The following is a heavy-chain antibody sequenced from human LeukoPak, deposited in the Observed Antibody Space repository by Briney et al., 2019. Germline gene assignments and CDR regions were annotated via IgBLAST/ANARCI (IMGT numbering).Heavy chain of an antibody. D-gene: IGHD6-19*01. CDR2: IYTSGST. CDR3: AREGTRQWLSYFFDY. CDR1: GGSISSYY. V-gene: IGHV4-4*07. J-gene: IGHJ4*02. Sequence: SETLSLTCTVSGGSISSYYWSWIWQPAGKGLEWIGRIYTSGSTNYNPSLKSRVTMSVDTSKNQFSLKLSSVTAADTAVYYCAREGTRQWLSYFFDYWGQGTLVTVSS.